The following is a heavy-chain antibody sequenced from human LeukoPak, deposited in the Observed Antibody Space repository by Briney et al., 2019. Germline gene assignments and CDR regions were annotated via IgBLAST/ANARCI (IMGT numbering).Heavy chain of an antibody. CDR1: GFTFNDYT. J-gene: IGHJ1*01. Sequence: GGSLRLSCVASGFTFNDYTMNWVRQAPGKGLEWVSSISSTTTYIYYADSVKGRFTISRDNAKNSLYLQMNSLREEDTAVYYCVSDPRLFHHWGQGTVVTVSS. CDR3: VSDPRLFHH. V-gene: IGHV3-21*01. CDR2: ISSTTTYI.